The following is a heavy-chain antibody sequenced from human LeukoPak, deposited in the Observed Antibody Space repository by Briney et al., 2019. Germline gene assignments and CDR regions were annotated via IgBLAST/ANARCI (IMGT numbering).Heavy chain of an antibody. J-gene: IGHJ4*02. V-gene: IGHV3-64D*09. D-gene: IGHD6-13*01. CDR2: ISTDGGST. CDR3: VICIVAAGSFDY. Sequence: GGSLRLSCSASGFTFSSYAIHWVRQAPGRGLEYVSAISTDGGSTYYADSVKGRFTISRDNSKTTLYLQMRSLRAEDTAVYYCVICIVAAGSFDYWGQGTLVTVSS. CDR1: GFTFSSYA.